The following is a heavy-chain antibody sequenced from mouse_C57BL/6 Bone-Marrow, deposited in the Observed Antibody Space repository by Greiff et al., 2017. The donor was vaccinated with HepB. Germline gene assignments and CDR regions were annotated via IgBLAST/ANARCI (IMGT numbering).Heavy chain of an antibody. Sequence: QVHVKQSGPGLVQPSQSLSITCTVSGFSLTSYGVHWVRQSPGKGLEWLGVIWSGGSTDYNAAFISRMSISKDNSKSQVFFKMNSLQADDTAIYYCARRGGSSYGYWYFDVWGTGTTVTVSS. D-gene: IGHD1-1*01. CDR3: ARRGGSSYGYWYFDV. CDR2: IWSGGST. J-gene: IGHJ1*03. CDR1: GFSLTSYG. V-gene: IGHV2-2*01.